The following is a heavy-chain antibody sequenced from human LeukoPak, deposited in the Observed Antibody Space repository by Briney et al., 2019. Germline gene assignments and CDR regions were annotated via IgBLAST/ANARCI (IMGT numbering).Heavy chain of an antibody. V-gene: IGHV3-66*01. D-gene: IGHD3-10*01. CDR3: ARDAGHPYYGSGSFDY. CDR2: MYSGVRT. J-gene: IGHJ4*02. CDR1: GFTVSDNY. Sequence: PGGSLRLSCEVSGFTVSDNYMSWVRQAPGKGLEWVSVMYSGVRTNYADSVKGGFIISRDNSKNTLFLQMNSLTADDTAVYYCARDAGHPYYGSGSFDYWGQGALVTVSS.